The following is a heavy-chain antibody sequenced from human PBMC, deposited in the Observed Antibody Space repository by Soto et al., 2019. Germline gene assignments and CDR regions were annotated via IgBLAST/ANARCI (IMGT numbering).Heavy chain of an antibody. CDR1: GYTFTSYD. CDR2: MNPNNGKT. Sequence: ASVKVSCKASGYTFTSYDINWVRQATGQGLEWMGWMNPNNGKTSYAQKFQGRVTMTENTSTNTAYMELSSLRSEDTAVYYCATLSITMVRETTSYYYYYMDVWGKGTTVTVSS. D-gene: IGHD3-10*01. CDR3: ATLSITMVRETTSYYYYYMDV. J-gene: IGHJ6*03. V-gene: IGHV1-8*01.